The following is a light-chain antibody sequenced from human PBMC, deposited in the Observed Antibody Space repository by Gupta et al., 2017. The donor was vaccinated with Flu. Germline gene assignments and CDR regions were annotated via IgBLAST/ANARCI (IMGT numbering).Light chain of an antibody. CDR2: VLSDGRH. J-gene: IGLJ3*02. V-gene: IGLV4-69*01. Sequence: QLMLTQSPSASASLGASVKLTCTLSSGHSTYAIAWHQQQAGKGPRFLMKVLSDGRHTKGDGIPDRFSASSSGAERYRTISSLQSEEEGDYYCQTWDTVIVFGGGTKLTVL. CDR1: SGHSTYA. CDR3: QTWDTVIV.